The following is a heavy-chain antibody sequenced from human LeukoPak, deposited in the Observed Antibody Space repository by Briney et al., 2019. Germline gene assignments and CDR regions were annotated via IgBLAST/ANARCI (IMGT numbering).Heavy chain of an antibody. V-gene: IGHV1-18*01. J-gene: IGHJ3*02. Sequence: ASVKVSCKASGYTFTSYGISWVRQAPGHGLDWMGWLSAYNGNTNYAQKLQGRVTMTTDTSTSTAYMELRSLRSDDTALYYCARHIVVVRGDAFDIWGQGTMVTVSS. CDR2: LSAYNGNT. D-gene: IGHD2-21*01. CDR1: GYTFTSYG. CDR3: ARHIVVVRGDAFDI.